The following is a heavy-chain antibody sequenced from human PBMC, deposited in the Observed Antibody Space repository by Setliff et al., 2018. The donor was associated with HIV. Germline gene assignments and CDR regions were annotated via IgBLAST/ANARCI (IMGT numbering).Heavy chain of an antibody. J-gene: IGHJ6*03. CDR2: INPNSGGA. CDR1: GDAFTDYY. D-gene: IGHD2-15*01. CDR3: ARDLAYCSGGSCYRPLIYYFYYMDV. V-gene: IGHV1-2*02. Sequence: ASVKVSCKASGDAFTDYYIHWVRQAPGQGLEWMGWINPNSGGANYAQKFQGRVTMTSDASIRTAYMELSGLTSDDTATYYCARDLAYCSGGSCYRPLIYYFYYMDVWGKGTTVTVSS.